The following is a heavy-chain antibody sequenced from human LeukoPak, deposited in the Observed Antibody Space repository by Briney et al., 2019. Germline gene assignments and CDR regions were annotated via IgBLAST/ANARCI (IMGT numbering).Heavy chain of an antibody. V-gene: IGHV4-34*01. CDR2: INHSGST. Sequence: SETLSLTCAVYGGSFSGYYWSWIRQPPGKGLEWIGEINHSGSTNYNPSLKSRVTISVDTSKNQFSLKLSSVTAADTAVYYCARQVWQQLVKFEYWGQGTLVTVAS. CDR3: ARQVWQQLVKFEY. CDR1: GGSFSGYY. D-gene: IGHD6-13*01. J-gene: IGHJ4*02.